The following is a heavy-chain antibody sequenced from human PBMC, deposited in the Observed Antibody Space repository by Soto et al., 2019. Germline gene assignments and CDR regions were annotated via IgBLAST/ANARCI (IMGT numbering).Heavy chain of an antibody. CDR1: GFTFSSYW. CDR3: ARVYPGSGWPYHYYGMDV. J-gene: IGHJ6*02. D-gene: IGHD6-19*01. V-gene: IGHV3-7*01. CDR2: IKQDGSEK. Sequence: GGSLRLSCAASGFTFSSYWMSWVRQAPGKGLEWVANIKQDGSEKYYVDSVKDRFTISRDNAKNSLYLQMNSLRAEDSAVYYCARVYPGSGWPYHYYGMDVWGQGTTVTVSS.